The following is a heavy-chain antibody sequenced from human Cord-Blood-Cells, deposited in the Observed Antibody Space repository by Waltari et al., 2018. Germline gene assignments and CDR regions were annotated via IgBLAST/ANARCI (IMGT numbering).Heavy chain of an antibody. CDR1: GGPFSRYA. D-gene: IGHD1-7*01. CDR3: ARAEITGTMSGAFDY. J-gene: IGHJ4*02. Sequence: QVQQVQSGAEVKKPGSSVKVSCKASGGPFSRYAMCLVRPAPGQGLEWMGGIIPIFGTANYAQKFQGRVTITADESTSTAYMELSSLRSEDTAVYYCARAEITGTMSGAFDYWGQGTLVTVSS. CDR2: IIPIFGTA. V-gene: IGHV1-69*01.